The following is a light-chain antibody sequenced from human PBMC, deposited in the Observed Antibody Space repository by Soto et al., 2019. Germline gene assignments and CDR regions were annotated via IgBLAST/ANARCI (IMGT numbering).Light chain of an antibody. CDR1: QDIKNY. Sequence: DLQMTQSPSSLSASVGDRVTITCQASQDIKNYLNWYQQKPGKAPKHLIYEASNLETGVPSRFSGSGSGRSFTFTISSLQPEDIATYYCQQCDDFITFGGGTRIEIK. CDR3: QQCDDFIT. CDR2: EAS. V-gene: IGKV1-33*01. J-gene: IGKJ4*01.